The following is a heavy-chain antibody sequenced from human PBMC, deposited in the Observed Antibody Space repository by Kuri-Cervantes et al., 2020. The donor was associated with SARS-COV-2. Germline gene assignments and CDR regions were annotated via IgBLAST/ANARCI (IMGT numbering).Heavy chain of an antibody. CDR2: IYYSGST. CDR3: ARQGGYYGMDV. Sequence: SETLSLTCSVSGGSISSRSYYWGCIRQPPGKGLEWIGSIYYSGSTNYNPTLKSRVTISVDTSTNQFFLNLTSVTAADTAVYYCARQGGYYGMDVWGQGTTVTVSS. D-gene: IGHD3-22*01. V-gene: IGHV4-39*01. CDR1: GGSISSRSYY. J-gene: IGHJ6*02.